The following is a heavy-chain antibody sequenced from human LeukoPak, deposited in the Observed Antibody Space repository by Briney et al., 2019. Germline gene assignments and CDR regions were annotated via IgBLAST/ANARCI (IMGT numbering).Heavy chain of an antibody. D-gene: IGHD1-26*01. J-gene: IGHJ4*02. Sequence: PGGSLRLSCAATGFTFSNFAMHWVRQAPGKGLEWVAVISYDGSNKYYADSVKGRFTISRDNSKNTLYLQMNSLRAEDTAVYYCARESGSYAGGFDYWGQGTLVTVSS. V-gene: IGHV3-30*04. CDR3: ARESGSYAGGFDY. CDR2: ISYDGSNK. CDR1: GFTFSNFA.